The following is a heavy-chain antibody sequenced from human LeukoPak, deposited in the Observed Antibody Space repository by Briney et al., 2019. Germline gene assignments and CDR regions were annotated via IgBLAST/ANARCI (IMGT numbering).Heavy chain of an antibody. CDR2: IYHSGNT. D-gene: IGHD3/OR15-3a*01. CDR3: TQFGPNGGFDP. J-gene: IGHJ5*02. CDR1: GFSISGGYY. Sequence: SPSETLSLTCSVSGFSISGGYYWGWIRQPPGKGLEWLGSIYHSGNTDYNPSLKSRVTISVDTSKNQFSLKLSSVTAADTAVYYCTQFGPNGGFDPWGQGTLVTVSS. V-gene: IGHV4-38-2*02.